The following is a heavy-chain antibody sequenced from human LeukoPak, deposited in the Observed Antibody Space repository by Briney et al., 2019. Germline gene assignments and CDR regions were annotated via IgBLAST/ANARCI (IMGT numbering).Heavy chain of an antibody. Sequence: GGSLRLSCEASGFTFSSYGMHWVRQAPGKGLEWVAVISYDGSNKYYADSVKGRFTISRDNSKNTLYLQMNSLRAEDTALYYCVMELRGYSYGGYWGQGALVTVSS. V-gene: IGHV3-30*03. CDR2: ISYDGSNK. CDR3: VMELRGYSYGGY. J-gene: IGHJ4*02. CDR1: GFTFSSYG. D-gene: IGHD5-18*01.